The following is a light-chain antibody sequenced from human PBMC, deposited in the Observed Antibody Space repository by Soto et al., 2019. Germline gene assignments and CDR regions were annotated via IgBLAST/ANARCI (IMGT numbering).Light chain of an antibody. CDR1: QSVSSSN. CDR3: QQYNNWPRT. CDR2: GAS. V-gene: IGKV3-15*01. Sequence: EIVLTQCPGTLSLSPGERATLSCRASQSVSSSNLAWYQQKPGQAPRLLIYGASTRATGIPARFSGSGSGTEFTLTISSLQSEDFAVYYCQQYNNWPRTFGQGTKVDIK. J-gene: IGKJ1*01.